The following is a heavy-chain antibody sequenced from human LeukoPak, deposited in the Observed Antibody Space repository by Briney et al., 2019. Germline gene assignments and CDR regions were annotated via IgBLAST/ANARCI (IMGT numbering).Heavy chain of an antibody. CDR3: ARGDTFLPTHYFQP. CDR1: GYTFTSDY. D-gene: IGHD2/OR15-2a*01. CDR2: VSAYNGKT. Sequence: ASVRLSCKASGYTFTSDYVHCVRQAPGQGLEWMGWVSAYNGKTNYAQSLQDRVTMTTDTSTSTVYMELRSLRSDDTALYYCARGDTFLPTHYFQPWGQGTLVTASS. V-gene: IGHV1-18*04. J-gene: IGHJ1*01.